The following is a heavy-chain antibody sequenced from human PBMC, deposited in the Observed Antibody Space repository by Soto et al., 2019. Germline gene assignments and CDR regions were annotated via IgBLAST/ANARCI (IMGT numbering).Heavy chain of an antibody. V-gene: IGHV3-21*01. J-gene: IGHJ6*03. CDR1: GFTFSSYS. CDR2: ISSSSSYI. CDR3: ARPAYDFWGGYKYYYYMDV. Sequence: GGSLRLSCAASGFTFSSYSMNWVRQAPGKGLEWVSSISSSSSYIYYADSVKGRFTISRDNAKNSLYLQMNSLRAEDTAVYYCARPAYDFWGGYKYYYYMDVWGKGTTVTVSS. D-gene: IGHD3-3*01.